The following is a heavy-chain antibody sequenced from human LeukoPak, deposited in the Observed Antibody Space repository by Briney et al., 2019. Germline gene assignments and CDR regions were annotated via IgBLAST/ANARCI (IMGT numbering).Heavy chain of an antibody. CDR1: GYNFAYYW. J-gene: IGHJ4*02. D-gene: IGHD5-18*01. Sequence: GESLEISCNSSGYNFAYYWIAWVRQKPGKGLEWMGVIFPGDSNTIYSPSFEGQVTISADRSISTAYLQWSSLKASDTALYSCARGGYSYGYVGHWGQGTLVTVSS. CDR2: IFPGDSNT. V-gene: IGHV5-51*01. CDR3: ARGGYSYGYVGH.